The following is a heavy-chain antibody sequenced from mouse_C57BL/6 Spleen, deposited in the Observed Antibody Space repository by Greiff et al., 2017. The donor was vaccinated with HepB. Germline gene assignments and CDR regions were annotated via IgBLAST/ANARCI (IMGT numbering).Heavy chain of an antibody. CDR1: GYTFTSYW. V-gene: IGHV1-64*01. Sequence: VQLQQSGAELVRPGASVTLSCKASGYTFTSYWMHWVKQRPGQGLEWIGMIHPNSGSTNYNEKFKSKATLTVDKSSSTAYMQLSSLTSEDSAVYYCARRAESYYGSSFDYWGQGTTLTVSS. CDR2: IHPNSGST. D-gene: IGHD1-1*01. CDR3: ARRAESYYGSSFDY. J-gene: IGHJ2*01.